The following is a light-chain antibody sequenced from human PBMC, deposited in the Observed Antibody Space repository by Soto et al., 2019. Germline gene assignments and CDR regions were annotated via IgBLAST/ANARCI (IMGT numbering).Light chain of an antibody. J-gene: IGKJ4*01. CDR2: AAS. CDR3: QKLQSYPLN. V-gene: IGKV1-9*01. CDR1: QGISSY. Sequence: DIQFTHSPSVLSASVVDRVTITFLASQGISSYLAWYQQKPGKAPKLLIYAASTLQSGVPSSFSGSGSGTEFTLTISSLQPEDFATYYCQKLQSYPLNFGGGTKVDIK.